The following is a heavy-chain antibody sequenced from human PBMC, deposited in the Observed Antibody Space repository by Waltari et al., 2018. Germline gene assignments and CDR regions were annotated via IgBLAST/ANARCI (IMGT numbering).Heavy chain of an antibody. J-gene: IGHJ4*02. D-gene: IGHD3-3*01. CDR2: VGRYGES. CDR3: AKGYYWDKSGYYRHFDD. Sequence: EVQLVQSGGGLIQPGGSLRLSCAVSGVTVSFNYMNVVRQAPGRGLVGAGGGGVGLWGVGRYGESEWGDSVKGRLTVSRDDSNNILYFEVNNLRAADTAVYFCAKGYYWDKSGYYRHFDDWGQGTRVTVS. V-gene: IGHV3-53*01. CDR1: GVTVSFNY.